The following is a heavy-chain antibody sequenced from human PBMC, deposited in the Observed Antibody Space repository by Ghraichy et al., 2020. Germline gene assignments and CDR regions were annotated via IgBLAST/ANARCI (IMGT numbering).Heavy chain of an antibody. V-gene: IGHV3-74*01. CDR1: GFTLSNYW. J-gene: IGHJ4*02. CDR3: AREHCSGGRCFFGTGGSHFDY. Sequence: GESLNISCVASGFTLSNYWMHWVRQVPGKGLVWVSRIKSDGSSTTYADSVKGRFTISRDNAKNTLYLQMNSLRAEDTAVYHCAREHCSGGRCFFGTGGSHFDYWGQGTLVTVSS. D-gene: IGHD2-15*01. CDR2: IKSDGSST.